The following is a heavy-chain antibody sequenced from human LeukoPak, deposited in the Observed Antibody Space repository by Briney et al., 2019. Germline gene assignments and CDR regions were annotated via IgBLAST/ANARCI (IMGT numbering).Heavy chain of an antibody. V-gene: IGHV1-2*02. CDR3: ARGLEYSNPVLD. Sequence: ASVKVSCKASGYTFTGYYMHWVRRAPGQGLEWMGWINPNSGGTNYAQKFQGRVTMTRDTSISTAYMELSRLRSDDTAVYYCARGLEYSNPVLDWGQGTLVTVSS. J-gene: IGHJ4*02. D-gene: IGHD6-6*01. CDR1: GYTFTGYY. CDR2: INPNSGGT.